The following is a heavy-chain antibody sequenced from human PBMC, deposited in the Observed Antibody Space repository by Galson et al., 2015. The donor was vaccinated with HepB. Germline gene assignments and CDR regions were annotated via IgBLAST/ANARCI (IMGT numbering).Heavy chain of an antibody. CDR2: TYSDGST. D-gene: IGHD1-26*01. CDR1: GGPIEGYY. V-gene: IGHV4-59*01. CDR3: AKSSGAFDP. Sequence: ETLSLTCTVSGGPIEGYYWSWIRQPPGKGLEWIGYTYSDGSTNYNPSLKGCVTISVDTSKNQFSLKMTSLITADTAIYYCAKSSGAFDPWGQGTLVTVSS. J-gene: IGHJ5*02.